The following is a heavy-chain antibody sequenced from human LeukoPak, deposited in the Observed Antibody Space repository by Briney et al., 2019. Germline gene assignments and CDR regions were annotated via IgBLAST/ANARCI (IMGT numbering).Heavy chain of an antibody. CDR3: ARLVGAASAENDY. D-gene: IGHD1-26*01. Sequence: GESLKISCKGSGYRFTSDWIGWVRQMPGKGLEWMGIIYPGDSDTRYSPSFQGQVTISADKSVNTAYLQWSSLKATDTAMYYCARLVGAASAENDYWGQGTLVTVSS. V-gene: IGHV5-51*01. J-gene: IGHJ4*02. CDR1: GYRFTSDW. CDR2: IYPGDSDT.